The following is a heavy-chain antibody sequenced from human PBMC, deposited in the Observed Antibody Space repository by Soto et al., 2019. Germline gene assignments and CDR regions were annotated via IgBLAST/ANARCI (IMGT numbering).Heavy chain of an antibody. CDR3: ARTLYGDNVDY. CDR2: MNHNSGNT. J-gene: IGHJ4*02. CDR1: GYTFTSYD. V-gene: IGHV1-8*01. D-gene: IGHD4-17*01. Sequence: QVQLVQSGAEVKKPGASVKVSCKASGYTFTSYDINWVRQATGQGLEWIGWMNHNSGNTGYAQKFQGRVTMARNTSISTAYMELSSLRSEDTGVYSCARTLYGDNVDYWGQGALVTVSS.